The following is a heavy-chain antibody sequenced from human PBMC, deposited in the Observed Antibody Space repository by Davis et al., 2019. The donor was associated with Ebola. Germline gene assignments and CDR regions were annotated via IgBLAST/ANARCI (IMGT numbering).Heavy chain of an antibody. Sequence: GEPLNISCTGSGYSFTSYWIGWVRQMPGKGLEWMGIIYPGDSDTRYSPSFQGQVTISADKSITTAYLQWSSLKASDTAMYYCARLVVRGYNWFDPWGQGTLVTVSS. D-gene: IGHD3-10*01. CDR1: GYSFTSYW. J-gene: IGHJ5*02. V-gene: IGHV5-51*01. CDR3: ARLVVRGYNWFDP. CDR2: IYPGDSDT.